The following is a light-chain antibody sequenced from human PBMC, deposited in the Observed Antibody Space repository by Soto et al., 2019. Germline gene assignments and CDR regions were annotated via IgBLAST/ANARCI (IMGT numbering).Light chain of an antibody. V-gene: IGKV3-15*01. CDR2: DAS. J-gene: IGKJ2*01. Sequence: EIVMTQSPATLSVSPGERVTLSCRASQSVSRNLAWYQQKPGQAPRLLIYDASARATGIPARFSGSGSGTEFTLSISSLQSEDFAVYYCQHYNDWVKTFGQGTKLEIK. CDR1: QSVSRN. CDR3: QHYNDWVKT.